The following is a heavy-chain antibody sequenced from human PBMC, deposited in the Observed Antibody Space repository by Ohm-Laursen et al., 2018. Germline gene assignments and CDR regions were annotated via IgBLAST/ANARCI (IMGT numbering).Heavy chain of an antibody. D-gene: IGHD3-3*01. CDR1: GFTFDDYG. Sequence: SLRLSCSASGFTFDDYGMSWVRQAPGKGLEWVSVIYGGGTTFYTDSVKGRFSISRDNSRNTLYLQMNSLRVDDAAVYYCARGFYFDYWGQGTLVTVSS. CDR2: IYGGGTT. V-gene: IGHV3-66*01. CDR3: ARGFYFDY. J-gene: IGHJ4*01.